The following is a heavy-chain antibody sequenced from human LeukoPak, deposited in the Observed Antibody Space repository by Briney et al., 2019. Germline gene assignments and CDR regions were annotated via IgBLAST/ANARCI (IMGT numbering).Heavy chain of an antibody. J-gene: IGHJ6*03. V-gene: IGHV3-23*01. Sequence: GGSLRLSCGASGFTFRNHAMSWVRQAPGKGLEWVSAISGSGGGTFYADSVKGRFTISRDNSKNTLFLEMKSLRAEDTAVYHCAKHYYQLLNYMDVWGKGTTVTVSS. CDR2: ISGSGGGT. D-gene: IGHD1-26*01. CDR1: GFTFRNHA. CDR3: AKHYYQLLNYMDV.